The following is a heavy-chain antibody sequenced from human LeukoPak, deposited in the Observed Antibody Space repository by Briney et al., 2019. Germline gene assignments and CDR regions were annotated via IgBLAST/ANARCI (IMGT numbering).Heavy chain of an antibody. CDR1: GFIFNKYA. D-gene: IGHD1-26*01. J-gene: IGHJ4*02. CDR3: AKDETLWAGAYYFEH. CDR2: IYSSGTRT. Sequence: PGRALRLSCTDSGFIFNKYAMSCVRQAPGKGREWVSDIYSSGTRTYYADSVKGRFTISRDNSKNTLYLQMGRLRADDTAVYYCAKDETLWAGAYYFEHWGQGTLVTVSS. V-gene: IGHV3-23*05.